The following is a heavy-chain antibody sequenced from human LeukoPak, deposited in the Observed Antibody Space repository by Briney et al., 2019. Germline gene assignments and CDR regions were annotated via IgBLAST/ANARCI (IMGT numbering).Heavy chain of an antibody. V-gene: IGHV3-30*18. CDR3: AKVGLAYCSSTSCYYGMDA. CDR2: TSYDGSNK. CDR1: GFTFSSYG. J-gene: IGHJ6*02. Sequence: GRSLRLSCAASGFTFSSYGMHWVRQAPGKGLEWVAVTSYDGSNKYYADSVKGRFTISRDNSKNTLYLQMNSLRAEDTAVYYCAKVGLAYCSSTSCYYGMDAWGQGTTVTVSS. D-gene: IGHD2-2*01.